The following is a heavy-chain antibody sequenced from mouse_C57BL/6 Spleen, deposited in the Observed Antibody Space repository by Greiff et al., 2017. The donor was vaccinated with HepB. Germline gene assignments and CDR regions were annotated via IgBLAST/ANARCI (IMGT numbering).Heavy chain of an antibody. CDR3: ARRDDGYYGGFAY. J-gene: IGHJ3*01. Sequence: VQLVESGAELARPGASVKMSCKASGYTFTSYTMHWVKQRPGQGLEWIGYINPSSGYTKYNQKFKDKATLTADKSSSTAYMQLSSLTSEDSAVYYCARRDDGYYGGFAYWGQGTLVTVSA. CDR1: GYTFTSYT. V-gene: IGHV1-4*01. CDR2: INPSSGYT. D-gene: IGHD2-3*01.